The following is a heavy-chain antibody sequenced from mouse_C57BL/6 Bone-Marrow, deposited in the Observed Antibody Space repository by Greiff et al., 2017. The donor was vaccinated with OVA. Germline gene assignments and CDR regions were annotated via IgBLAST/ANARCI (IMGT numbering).Heavy chain of an antibody. J-gene: IGHJ2*01. D-gene: IGHD2-1*01. CDR2: IVPGNGDN. CDR3: TSYGNFDY. CDR1: GFNIKDDY. V-gene: IGHV14-4*01. Sequence: EVQLQESGAELVRPGASVKLSCTASGFNIKDDYMHWVKQRPEQGLAWIGGIVPGNGDNEYDSKFQGKATITADTSSNTAYLQLSSLTSEDTAVYYCTSYGNFDYWGQGTTLTVAS.